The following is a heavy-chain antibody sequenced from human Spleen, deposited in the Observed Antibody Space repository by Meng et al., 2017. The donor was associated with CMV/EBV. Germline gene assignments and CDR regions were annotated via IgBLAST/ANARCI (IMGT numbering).Heavy chain of an antibody. CDR1: GVSLSGYY. CDR2: VNHRGIT. CDR3: ARGLYYYDSSGYFPDY. V-gene: IGHV4-34*01. Sequence: FGVSLSGYYWIWLRQPPGKGLVWIGEVNHRGITHYTPSLKIRVTISVDKSKNHFSLKLSAVTAADTAVYYCARGLYYYDSSGYFPDYWGQGTLVTVSS. J-gene: IGHJ4*02. D-gene: IGHD3-22*01.